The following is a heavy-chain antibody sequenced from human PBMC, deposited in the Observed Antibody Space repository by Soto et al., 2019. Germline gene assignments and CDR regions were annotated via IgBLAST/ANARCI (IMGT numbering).Heavy chain of an antibody. CDR1: GYTFTGYY. CDR3: AREFRYYYDSSGYYPLDY. J-gene: IGHJ4*02. D-gene: IGHD3-22*01. CDR2: INPNSGGT. Sequence: GASVKVSCKASGYTFTGYYMHWVRQAPGQGLEWMGWINPNSGGTNYAQKFQGRVTMTRDTSISTAYMELSRLRSDDTAVYYCAREFRYYYDSSGYYPLDYWGQGTLVTVS. V-gene: IGHV1-2*02.